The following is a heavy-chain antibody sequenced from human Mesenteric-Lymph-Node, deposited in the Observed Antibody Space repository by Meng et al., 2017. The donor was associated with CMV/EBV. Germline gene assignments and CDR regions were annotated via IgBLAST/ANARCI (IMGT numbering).Heavy chain of an antibody. Sequence: ETLSLTCAASGLSVSGNYMTWVRQAPGKGLEWVSVIYYSGYTDYADSVKGRFTISRDNSKNAVYLLMNSLRAEDTAVYYCARAPPITGIFGVNYYHYYAMDVWGQGTTVTVSS. CDR3: ARAPPITGIFGVNYYHYYAMDV. D-gene: IGHD3-3*01. CDR2: IYYSGYT. J-gene: IGHJ6*02. CDR1: GLSVSGNY. V-gene: IGHV3-66*02.